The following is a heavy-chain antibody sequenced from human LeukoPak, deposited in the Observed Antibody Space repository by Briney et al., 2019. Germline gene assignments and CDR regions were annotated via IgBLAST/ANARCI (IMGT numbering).Heavy chain of an antibody. CDR3: ARDYSTVTTFFDY. CDR2: ITGGSTTI. J-gene: IGHJ4*02. D-gene: IGHD4-17*01. Sequence: GGSLRLSCAASGFTFRSYNMNWVRQAPGKGLEWVSYITGGSTTIYYADCVKGRFTISRDNAKNSLYLQMNSLRAEDTAVYYCARDYSTVTTFFDYWGQGTLVTVSS. CDR1: GFTFRSYN. V-gene: IGHV3-48*01.